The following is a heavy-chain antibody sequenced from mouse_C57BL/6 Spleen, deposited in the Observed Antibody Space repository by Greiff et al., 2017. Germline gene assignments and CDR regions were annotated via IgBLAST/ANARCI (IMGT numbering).Heavy chain of an antibody. Sequence: EVKLVESGGGLVKPGGSLKLSCAASGFTFSDYGMHWVRQAPEKGLEWVAYISSGSSTIYYADTVKGRFTISRDNAKNTLFLQMTSLRSEDTAMYYCARASYYSNYLYWYFDVWGTGTTVTVSS. V-gene: IGHV5-17*01. CDR2: ISSGSSTI. CDR3: ARASYYSNYLYWYFDV. CDR1: GFTFSDYG. D-gene: IGHD2-5*01. J-gene: IGHJ1*03.